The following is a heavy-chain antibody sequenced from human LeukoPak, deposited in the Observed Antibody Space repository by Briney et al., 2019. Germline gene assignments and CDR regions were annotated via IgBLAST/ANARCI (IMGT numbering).Heavy chain of an antibody. Sequence: PGRSLRLSYAASGFTFSSYPMHWVRQAPGKGLEWLAVISYDGRSEYYADSVKGRFTISRDNSKNTLYLQMNSLRADDTAVYYCARRNPSCYGRQCYYYMDVWGRGTPVTVSS. J-gene: IGHJ6*03. CDR2: ISYDGRSE. CDR1: GFTFSSYP. D-gene: IGHD2-2*01. CDR3: ARRNPSCYGRQCYYYMDV. V-gene: IGHV3-30*04.